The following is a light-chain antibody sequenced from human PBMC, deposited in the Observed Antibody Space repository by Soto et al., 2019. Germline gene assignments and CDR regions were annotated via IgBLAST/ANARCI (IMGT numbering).Light chain of an antibody. CDR1: QDISTW. CDR3: QQADSLPLVT. V-gene: IGKV1-12*01. J-gene: IGKJ5*01. Sequence: DIQMTQSPSSVSASVGDRVTITCRASQDISTWLAWYQQKPGKAPKLLIYAASSLFSGVPSRFSGSGSGTDFTLTISSLQPEDFATYYCQQADSLPLVTFGQGTRLEI. CDR2: AAS.